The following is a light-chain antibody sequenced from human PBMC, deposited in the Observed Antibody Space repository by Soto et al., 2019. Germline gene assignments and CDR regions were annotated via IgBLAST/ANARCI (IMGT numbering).Light chain of an antibody. CDR1: PAIASF. V-gene: IGKV1-9*01. CDR2: GAS. J-gene: IGKJ1*01. CDR3: QQLNGSPWT. Sequence: QLTQSPSSLSASVGDRVTITCRASPAIASFLAWYQQKPGTAPKLLIYGASTLQSGVPSRFSGSRSGTDYTLTIGSLQPEDFATYYCQQLNGSPWTFGQGTKVEV.